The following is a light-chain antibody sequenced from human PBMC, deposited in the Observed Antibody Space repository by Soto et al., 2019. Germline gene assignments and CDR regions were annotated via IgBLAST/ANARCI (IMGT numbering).Light chain of an antibody. CDR1: QNIHTW. V-gene: IGKV1-5*03. J-gene: IGKJ1*01. CDR2: AAS. CDR3: QQHESYPRT. Sequence: DIQMTQSPSTLSASVDDRVTITCRASQNIHTWLAWYQHKPGKAPSLLIYAASSLESGVPSSFSGSGSGTEFTLTISSLQPDDFATYYCQQHESYPRTFGQGTKVEMK.